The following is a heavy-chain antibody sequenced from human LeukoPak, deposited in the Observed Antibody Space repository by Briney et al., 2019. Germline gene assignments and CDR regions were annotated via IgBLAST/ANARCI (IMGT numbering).Heavy chain of an antibody. J-gene: IGHJ4*02. CDR2: MNPNSGNT. V-gene: IGHV1-8*01. CDR3: VKPEDFDWLSYLGG. Sequence: ASVKVSCKASGYTFTSYDINWVRQATGQGLEWMGWMNPNSGNTGYAQKFQGRVTMTRNTSISTAYMELSSLRSEDTAVYYCVKPEDFDWLSYLGGWGQGTLVTVSS. CDR1: GYTFTSYD. D-gene: IGHD3-9*01.